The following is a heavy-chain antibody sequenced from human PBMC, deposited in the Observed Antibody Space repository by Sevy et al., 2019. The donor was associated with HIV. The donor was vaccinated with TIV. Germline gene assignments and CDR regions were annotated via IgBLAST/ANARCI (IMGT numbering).Heavy chain of an antibody. V-gene: IGHV3-7*01. CDR3: RTWIQPSLRDY. D-gene: IGHD5-18*01. CDR2: IKPSGSEK. Sequence: GGSLRLSCAASGFTFSSYWMTWVRQAPGKRPEWVADIKPSGSEKKYVDSVKGRFTVSRDNAKNILYLQMNSLRVEDTAVYYCRTWIQPSLRDYWGQGTLVTVSS. J-gene: IGHJ4*02. CDR1: GFTFSSYW.